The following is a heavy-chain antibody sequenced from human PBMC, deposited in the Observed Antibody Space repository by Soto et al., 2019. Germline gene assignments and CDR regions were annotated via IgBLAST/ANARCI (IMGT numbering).Heavy chain of an antibody. V-gene: IGHV1-18*01. J-gene: IGHJ4*02. CDR2: ISAYNGNT. D-gene: IGHD2-2*02. CDR3: ARTYIPFDY. CDR1: VYTFTTSV. Sequence: QVTLVNLGAGVKNPGPPLKVSGRAFVYTFTTSVISWVRQAPGQGLEWMGWISAYNGNTNYAQKLQGRVTMTTDTSTSTAYMELRSLRSDDTAVYYCARTYIPFDYWGQGTLVTVSS.